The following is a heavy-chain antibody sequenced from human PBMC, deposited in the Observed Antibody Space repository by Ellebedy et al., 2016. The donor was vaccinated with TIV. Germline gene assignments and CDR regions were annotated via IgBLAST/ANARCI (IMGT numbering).Heavy chain of an antibody. CDR3: AREPMVRGVIRRGYAMDV. CDR2: IWYDGSNK. CDR1: GFTFSSYR. D-gene: IGHD3-10*01. J-gene: IGHJ6*02. Sequence: GESLKISXAASGFTFSSYRMHWVRQAPGKGLEWVAVIWYDGSNKYYADSVKGRFTISRDNSKNTLYLQMNSLRAEDTAVYYCAREPMVRGVIRRGYAMDVWGQGTTVTVSS. V-gene: IGHV3-33*01.